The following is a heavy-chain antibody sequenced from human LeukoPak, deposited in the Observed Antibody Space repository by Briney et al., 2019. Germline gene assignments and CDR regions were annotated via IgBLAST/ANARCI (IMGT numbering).Heavy chain of an antibody. CDR2: IYSGGST. D-gene: IGHD2-2*02. V-gene: IGHV3-53*01. Sequence: GGSLRLSCAASGFTVSSNYMSWVRQAPGKGREWVSVIYSGGSTYYADTVKGRFTISRDNSKSTLHLQMNSLRAEVTAVYYCARDPGGPHTVKWDAFDIWGQGTMVTVSS. CDR1: GFTVSSNY. CDR3: ARDPGGPHTVKWDAFDI. J-gene: IGHJ3*02.